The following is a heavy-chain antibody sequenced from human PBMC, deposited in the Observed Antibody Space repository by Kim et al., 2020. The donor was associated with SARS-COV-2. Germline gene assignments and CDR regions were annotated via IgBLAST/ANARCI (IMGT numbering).Heavy chain of an antibody. CDR1: GGTFSSYA. V-gene: IGHV1-69*13. Sequence: SVKVSCKASGGTFSSYAISWVRQAPGQGLEWMGGIIPIFGTANYAQKFQGRVTITADESTSTAYMELSSLRSEDTAVYYCARGYYDSSGSPSEDAFDIWGQGTMVTVSS. CDR3: ARGYYDSSGSPSEDAFDI. D-gene: IGHD3-22*01. CDR2: IIPIFGTA. J-gene: IGHJ3*02.